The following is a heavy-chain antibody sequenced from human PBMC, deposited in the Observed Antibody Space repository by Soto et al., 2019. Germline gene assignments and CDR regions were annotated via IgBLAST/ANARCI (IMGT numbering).Heavy chain of an antibody. CDR1: GFTFSSYG. Sequence: QVQLVESGGGVVQPGRSLRLSCAASGFTFSSYGMHWVRQAPGKGLEWVAVIWYDGSNKYYADSVKGRFTISRDNSKNTLYLQMNSLRAEDTAVYYCARDPDLAIIGTGSELAQTTPSDYWGQGTLVTVSS. CDR2: IWYDGSNK. D-gene: IGHD4-17*01. J-gene: IGHJ4*02. V-gene: IGHV3-33*01. CDR3: ARDPDLAIIGTGSELAQTTPSDY.